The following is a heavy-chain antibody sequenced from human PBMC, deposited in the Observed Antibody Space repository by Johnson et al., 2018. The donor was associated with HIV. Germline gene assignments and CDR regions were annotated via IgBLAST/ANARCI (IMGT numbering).Heavy chain of an antibody. Sequence: VQVVESGGGLVQPGGSLRLSCAASGFTFSSFAMSWVRQAPGKGLEWVSAISGSGHSTYYADSVKGRFTISRDSSKNTLSLQMNSLRADDTAVYYCAKEKLELRAGDAFDIWGQGTMVTVSS. CDR1: GFTFSSFA. CDR2: ISGSGHST. D-gene: IGHD1-7*01. J-gene: IGHJ3*02. CDR3: AKEKLELRAGDAFDI. V-gene: IGHV3-23*04.